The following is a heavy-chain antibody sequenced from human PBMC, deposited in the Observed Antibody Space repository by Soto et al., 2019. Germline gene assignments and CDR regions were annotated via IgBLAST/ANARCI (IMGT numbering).Heavy chain of an antibody. D-gene: IGHD3-10*01. Sequence: PGGSLRLSCEASRYTFSFDWMTWVRQAPGKGPEWVANIKQGGSEKYYMDSVKGRFTISRDNVKNSVFLQMNSLRAEDTAVYYCASGDHLDYWGQGTLVTVSS. CDR3: ASGDHLDY. J-gene: IGHJ4*02. CDR2: IKQGGSEK. V-gene: IGHV3-7*03. CDR1: RYTFSFDW.